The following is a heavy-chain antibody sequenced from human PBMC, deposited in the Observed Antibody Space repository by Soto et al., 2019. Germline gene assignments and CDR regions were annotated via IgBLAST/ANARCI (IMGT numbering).Heavy chain of an antibody. CDR3: ARSRNGAVADSINF. Sequence: GGSLRLSCAASGFSFSRYAMRWVRQAPGEGLEWVAVISGGGSSKYYGDSVKGRFTVSRDNSNNTLFLSMTSLRPDDTGVFYCARSRNGAVADSINFWGQGTLVTVS. V-gene: IGHV3-30-3*01. CDR2: ISGGGSSK. J-gene: IGHJ4*02. CDR1: GFSFSRYA. D-gene: IGHD2-8*01.